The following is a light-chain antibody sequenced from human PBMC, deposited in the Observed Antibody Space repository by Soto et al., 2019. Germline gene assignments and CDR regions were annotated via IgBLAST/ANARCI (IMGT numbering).Light chain of an antibody. CDR3: QQRSDWPRT. CDR1: QSVNSY. V-gene: IGKV3-11*01. CDR2: DAS. J-gene: IGKJ2*01. Sequence: ESVLTQSPATLSLSPGERATLSCRASQSVNSYLAWYQQRPGQAPRLLIYDASSRATGIAARFSGSGSGTDFSLTISSLEPEDFAVYYCQQRSDWPRTFGQGTKLE.